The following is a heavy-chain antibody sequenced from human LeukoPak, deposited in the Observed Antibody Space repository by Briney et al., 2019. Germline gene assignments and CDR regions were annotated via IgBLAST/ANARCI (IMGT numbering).Heavy chain of an antibody. D-gene: IGHD3-3*01. Sequence: GGSLRLSCAASGFTFSSYRMHWVRQAPGKGLVWVSRINSDGSSTSYADSVKGRFTISRDNAKNTLYLQMNSLRAEDTAVYYCARDPDTYYDFWSGYYTYYYYGMDVWGQGTTVTVSS. CDR1: GFTFSSYR. CDR3: ARDPDTYYDFWSGYYTYYYYGMDV. CDR2: INSDGSST. V-gene: IGHV3-74*01. J-gene: IGHJ6*02.